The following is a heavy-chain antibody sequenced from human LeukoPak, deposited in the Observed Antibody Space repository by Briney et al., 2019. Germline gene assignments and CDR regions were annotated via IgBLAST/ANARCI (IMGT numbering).Heavy chain of an antibody. J-gene: IGHJ4*02. CDR2: IYYSGST. V-gene: IGHV4-39*07. CDR1: GGSISSSSYY. D-gene: IGHD6-19*01. CDR3: AGERGEEYSSGWYKTNYLYN. Sequence: SETLTLTCTVSGGSISSSSYYWGWIRQPPGKGLEWIGSIYYSGSTYYNASLKSRVTISVDTSKNQFSLKLTSVTGADTAVYYCAGERGEEYSSGWYKTNYLYNWGQGIRVTVSS.